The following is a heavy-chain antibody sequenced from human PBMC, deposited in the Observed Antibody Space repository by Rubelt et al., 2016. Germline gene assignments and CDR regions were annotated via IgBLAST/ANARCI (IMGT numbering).Heavy chain of an antibody. CDR2: INHSGSP. Sequence: QVQLQQWGAGLLKPSETLSLTCAVYGGSFSSYYWNWIRQPPGTGLEWIGEINHSGSPNYNPSLKSRVTISVDTAKNQFSRKLRSGTAAETAVYYCARVSGTRIKGWYFDLWGRGTLVTVSS. CDR1: GGSFSSYY. D-gene: IGHD3-10*01. CDR3: ARVSGTRIKGWYFDL. V-gene: IGHV4-34*01. J-gene: IGHJ2*01.